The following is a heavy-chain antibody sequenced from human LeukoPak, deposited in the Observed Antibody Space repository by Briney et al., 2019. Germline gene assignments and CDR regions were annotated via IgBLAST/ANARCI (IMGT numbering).Heavy chain of an antibody. CDR2: IYSGGST. V-gene: IGHV3-66*01. CDR1: GFTVSSNY. Sequence: GGSLRLSCAASGFTVSSNYMSWVRQAPGKGLEWVSVIYSGGSTYYADSVKGRFTISRDNSKNTLFLQTNSLRAEDTAVYYCARDPTTDAFDLWGQGTLVTVSS. CDR3: ARDPTTDAFDL. D-gene: IGHD4-17*01. J-gene: IGHJ3*01.